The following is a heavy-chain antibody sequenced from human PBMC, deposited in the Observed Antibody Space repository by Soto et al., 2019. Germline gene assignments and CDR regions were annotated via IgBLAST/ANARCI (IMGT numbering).Heavy chain of an antibody. V-gene: IGHV4-31*03. CDR2: TSNSGST. CDR3: ARWGGSTKVDY. Sequence: QVQLQESGPGLVKPSQTLSLPCTVSGGSITSSGYYWSWIRQHPGEGLEWIGFTSNSGSTSYNPSLKSRITISVDTPSNQFSLNLKSVTAADTAVYYCARWGGSTKVDYWGQGTLVTVSP. J-gene: IGHJ4*02. CDR1: GGSITSSGYY. D-gene: IGHD3-16*01.